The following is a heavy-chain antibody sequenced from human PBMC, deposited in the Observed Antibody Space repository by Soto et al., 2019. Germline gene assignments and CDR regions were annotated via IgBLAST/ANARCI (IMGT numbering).Heavy chain of an antibody. CDR2: IIPILGIA. Sequence: GASVKVSCKASGGTFSSYTISWVRQAPGQGLEWMGRIIPILGIANYAQKFQGRVTITADKSTSTAYMELSSLRSEDTAVYYCARDQHDILTGYHGFTWGQGTLVTVSS. D-gene: IGHD3-9*01. V-gene: IGHV1-69*04. J-gene: IGHJ5*02. CDR1: GGTFSSYT. CDR3: ARDQHDILTGYHGFT.